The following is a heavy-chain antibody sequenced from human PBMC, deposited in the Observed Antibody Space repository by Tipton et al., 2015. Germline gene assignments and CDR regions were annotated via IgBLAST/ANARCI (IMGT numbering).Heavy chain of an antibody. V-gene: IGHV4-59*01. CDR3: ARFRFDYFDY. CDR2: IYYSGST. CDR1: GGSITSYY. D-gene: IGHD3-3*01. J-gene: IGHJ4*02. Sequence: LTCNVSGGSITSYYWSWIRQPPGKGLEWIGYIYYSGSTKYSPSLKSRVTISVDSSKTQLSLKLRSVTAADTAVYYCARFRFDYFDYWGQGSLVTVSS.